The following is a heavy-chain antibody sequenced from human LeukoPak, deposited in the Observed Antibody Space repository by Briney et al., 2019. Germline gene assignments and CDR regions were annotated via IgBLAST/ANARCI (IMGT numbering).Heavy chain of an antibody. Sequence: PGGSLRLSCAASGFTFSDYAMSWVRQAPGKGLKWVSAISGSGGRTIYADSVKGRFTISRDNSKNTLYLQMNSLRAEDTAVYYCARTDSVAGTDYWGQGTLVTVSS. CDR3: ARTDSVAGTDY. D-gene: IGHD6-19*01. V-gene: IGHV3-23*01. CDR1: GFTFSDYA. CDR2: ISGSGGRT. J-gene: IGHJ4*02.